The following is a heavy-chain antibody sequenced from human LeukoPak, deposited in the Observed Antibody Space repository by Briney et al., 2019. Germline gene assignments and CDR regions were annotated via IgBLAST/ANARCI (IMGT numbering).Heavy chain of an antibody. CDR2: TYYRSKWYN. J-gene: IGHJ4*02. Sequence: SQTLSLTCAISGDSVSSNSAAWNWIRQSPSRGLEWLGRTYYRSKWYNDYAVSVKSRITINPDTSKNQFSLQLNSVTPEDTAVYYCAKGTYYYGSGSYYNGIDYWGQGTLVTVSS. V-gene: IGHV6-1*01. CDR1: GDSVSSNSAA. D-gene: IGHD3-10*01. CDR3: AKGTYYYGSGSYYNGIDY.